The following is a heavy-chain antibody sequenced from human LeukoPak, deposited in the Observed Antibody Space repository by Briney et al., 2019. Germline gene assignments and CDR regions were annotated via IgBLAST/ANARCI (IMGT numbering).Heavy chain of an antibody. CDR2: IKQDGSEK. J-gene: IGHJ4*02. Sequence: GGSLRLSCAASGFTFSSYAMSWVRQAPGKGLEWVANIKQDGSEKYYVDSVKGRFTISRDNAKNSLYLQMNSLRAEDTVVYYCASLRAVTTPLDYWGQGTLVTVSS. CDR1: GFTFSSYA. CDR3: ASLRAVTTPLDY. V-gene: IGHV3-7*01. D-gene: IGHD4-17*01.